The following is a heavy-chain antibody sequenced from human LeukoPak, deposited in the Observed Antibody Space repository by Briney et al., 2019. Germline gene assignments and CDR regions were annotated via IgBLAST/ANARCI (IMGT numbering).Heavy chain of an antibody. J-gene: IGHJ6*03. Sequence: PVKVSCKASGYTFTSYGISWVRQAPGQGLEWMGWISAYNGNTNYAQKLQGRVTMTTDTSTSTAYMELRSLRSDDTAVYYCARSPVQLWLRNDYYYMDVWGKGTTVTVSS. V-gene: IGHV1-18*01. CDR1: GYTFTSYG. CDR2: ISAYNGNT. D-gene: IGHD5-18*01. CDR3: ARSPVQLWLRNDYYYMDV.